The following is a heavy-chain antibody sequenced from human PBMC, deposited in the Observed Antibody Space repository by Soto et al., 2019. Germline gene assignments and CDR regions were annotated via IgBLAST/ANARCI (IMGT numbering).Heavy chain of an antibody. CDR1: GGSISNYY. V-gene: IGHV4-59*01. D-gene: IGHD3-3*01. CDR2: IYYTGST. Sequence: SETLSLTCTVSGGSISNYYWNWIRQPPGRGLEWIGCIYYTGSTNYNPSLKSRVTISVDTSKKQFSLRLSSVTAADTALYYCARADFWSGYSYNGMAVWGQGTTVTVSS. J-gene: IGHJ6*02. CDR3: ARADFWSGYSYNGMAV.